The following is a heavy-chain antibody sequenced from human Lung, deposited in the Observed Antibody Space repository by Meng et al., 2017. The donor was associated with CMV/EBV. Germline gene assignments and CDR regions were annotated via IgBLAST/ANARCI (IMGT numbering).Heavy chain of an antibody. V-gene: IGHV3-30*04. D-gene: IGHD1-26*01. J-gene: IGHJ6*02. CDR3: ARDRGGIVGATKGYYGMDV. CDR1: GFTFSSYA. Sequence: SLKISXAASGFTFSSYAMHWVRQAPGKGLEWVAVISYDGSNKYYADSVKGRFTISRDNSKNTLYLQMNSLRAEDTAVYYCARDRGGIVGATKGYYGMDVWGQGXTVTVSS. CDR2: ISYDGSNK.